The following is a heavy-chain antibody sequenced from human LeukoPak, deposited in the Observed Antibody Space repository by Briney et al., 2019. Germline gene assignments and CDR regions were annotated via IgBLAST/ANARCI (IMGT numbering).Heavy chain of an antibody. CDR1: GGSISSYY. V-gene: IGHV4-59*01. CDR2: IYYSGST. Sequence: SETLSLTYTVSGGSISSYYWSWIRQPPGKGLEWIVYIYYSGSTNYNPSLKSRVTISVDTSKNQFSLKLSSVTAADTAVYYCARGHSSSWYYYYYMDVWGKGTTVTVSS. J-gene: IGHJ6*03. D-gene: IGHD6-13*01. CDR3: ARGHSSSWYYYYYMDV.